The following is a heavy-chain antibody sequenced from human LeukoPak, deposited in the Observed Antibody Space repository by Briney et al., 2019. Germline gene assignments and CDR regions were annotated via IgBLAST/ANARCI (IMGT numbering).Heavy chain of an antibody. J-gene: IGHJ5*02. CDR2: IYYSGST. CDR1: GGSVSSGSYY. Sequence: PSETLSLTCTVSGGSVSSGSYYWSWIRQPPGKGLEWIGHIYYSGSTNYNPSLKSRVTISVDTSKNQFPLKLSSVTAADTAVYYCARVNGARWFDPWGQGTLVTVSS. CDR3: ARVNGARWFDP. V-gene: IGHV4-61*01.